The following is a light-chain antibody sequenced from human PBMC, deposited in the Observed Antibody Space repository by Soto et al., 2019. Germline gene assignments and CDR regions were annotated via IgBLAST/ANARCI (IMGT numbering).Light chain of an antibody. Sequence: QSALTQPRSVSGSPGQSVTISCTGTSSDVGGYKYVSWYQQKPGKAPKLIIYGVSRWPSGVPNRFSGSKSGNTASLTISELQAEDEADYYCTSFTTISTWVFGGGTKVTVL. J-gene: IGLJ3*02. CDR2: GVS. CDR3: TSFTTISTWV. V-gene: IGLV2-11*01. CDR1: SSDVGGYKY.